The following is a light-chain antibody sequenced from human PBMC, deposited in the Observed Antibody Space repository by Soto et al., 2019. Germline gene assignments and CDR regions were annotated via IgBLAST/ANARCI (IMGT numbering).Light chain of an antibody. V-gene: IGLV1-44*01. CDR1: TSNIGRST. CDR2: SNT. Sequence: QSVLTQPPSASGTPGQRVTISCSGSTSNIGRSTVSWYQQFPGAAPKLLIYSNTQRPLGVPVRFSGSKSDTSASLAISGLQSEDEADYYCATWNDGVFVFGIGTKVTVV. J-gene: IGLJ1*01. CDR3: ATWNDGVFV.